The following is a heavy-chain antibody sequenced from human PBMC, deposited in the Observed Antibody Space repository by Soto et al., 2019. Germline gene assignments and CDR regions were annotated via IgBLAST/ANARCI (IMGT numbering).Heavy chain of an antibody. CDR2: IYSSGST. CDR1: GGSISSGGYY. Sequence: PSETLSLTCTVSGGSISSGGYYWSWIRQHPGKGLEWIGYIYSSGSTYYNPSLKSRVTISVDTSKNQFSLKLTSVTAADTAVFYCARLDGDSGNWFDPWGQGTLVTVSS. CDR3: ARLDGDSGNWFDP. J-gene: IGHJ5*02. V-gene: IGHV4-31*03. D-gene: IGHD4-17*01.